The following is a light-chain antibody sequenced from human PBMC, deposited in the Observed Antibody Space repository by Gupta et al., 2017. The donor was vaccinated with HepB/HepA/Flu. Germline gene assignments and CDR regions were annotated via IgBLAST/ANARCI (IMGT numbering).Light chain of an antibody. CDR3: SSYTTSTILV. CDR2: AVS. CDR1: SSDIGAYNY. V-gene: IGLV2-14*03. Sequence: QSALTQPASVSGSPGQSITISCTGTSSDIGAYNYVSWYQLHTGKAPKLMIYAVSDRPSGVSNRFSGSKSGNTASLTISVLQAEDEADYYCSSYTTSTILVFGGGTKLTVL. J-gene: IGLJ2*01.